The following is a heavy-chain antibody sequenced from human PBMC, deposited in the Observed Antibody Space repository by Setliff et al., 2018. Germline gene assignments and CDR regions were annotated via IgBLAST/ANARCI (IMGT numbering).Heavy chain of an antibody. V-gene: IGHV1-69*05. D-gene: IGHD3-22*01. CDR1: GGTFSSYG. CDR3: AREGVDSRSSTDYRYYMDV. Sequence: GASVKVSCKASGGTFSSYGISWVRQAPGQGLEWMGGTIPIFGTTNYAQKFQGRVTIITDESTTTAYMELSNLRSDDTAVYYCAREGVDSRSSTDYRYYMDVWGKGTTVTVSS. J-gene: IGHJ6*03. CDR2: TIPIFGTT.